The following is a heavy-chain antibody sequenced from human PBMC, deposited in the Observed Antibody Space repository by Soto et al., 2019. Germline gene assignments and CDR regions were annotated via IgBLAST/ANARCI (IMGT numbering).Heavy chain of an antibody. CDR1: GYTFTSYG. Sequence: QVQLVQSGAEVKKPGASVKVSCKASGYTFTSYGISWVRQAPGQGLEWMGWISAYNGNTNYAQKLQGRVTMTTDTSTSTAYMELRSLRSDDTAVYYCARGQGPLPSGRPTLGRSQHYYDSSGFPGVAFDIWGQGTMVAISS. J-gene: IGHJ3*02. V-gene: IGHV1-18*01. CDR3: ARGQGPLPSGRPTLGRSQHYYDSSGFPGVAFDI. D-gene: IGHD3-22*01. CDR2: ISAYNGNT.